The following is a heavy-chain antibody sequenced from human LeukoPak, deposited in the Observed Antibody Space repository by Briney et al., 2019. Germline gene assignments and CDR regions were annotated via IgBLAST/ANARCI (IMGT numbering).Heavy chain of an antibody. CDR2: ISYDGSNK. J-gene: IGHJ4*02. Sequence: PGGSLRLSCAASGFTFSSYAMHWVRQAPGKGLEWVAVISYDGSNKYYADSVKGRFTISRDNSKNTLYLQMNSLRAEDTAVYYRARDPLNYWGQGTLVTVSS. CDR1: GFTFSSYA. CDR3: ARDPLNY. V-gene: IGHV3-30-3*01.